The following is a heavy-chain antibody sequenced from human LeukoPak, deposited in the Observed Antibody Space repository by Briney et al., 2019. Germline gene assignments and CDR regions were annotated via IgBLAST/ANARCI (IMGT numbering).Heavy chain of an antibody. D-gene: IGHD7-27*01. Sequence: SVKVSCKASGVTFSSYAISWVRQAPGQGLEWMGSIIPILSIANYAQKFQGRVTITADKSTSTAYLQMSSLRSEDTAVYYCARDGDGGSRRPQLLPFDFWGQGTLVTVSS. CDR3: ARDGDGGSRRPQLLPFDF. V-gene: IGHV1-69*04. CDR2: IIPILSIA. CDR1: GVTFSSYA. J-gene: IGHJ4*02.